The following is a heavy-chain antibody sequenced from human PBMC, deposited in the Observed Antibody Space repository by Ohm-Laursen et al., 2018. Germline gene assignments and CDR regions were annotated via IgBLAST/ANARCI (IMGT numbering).Heavy chain of an antibody. CDR2: SRNKANGYIT. J-gene: IGHJ4*02. CDR3: ARGSSPLDF. CDR1: EVTDSPNY. V-gene: IGHV3-72*01. Sequence: SLRLSCAASEVTDSPNYMSWVRQAPGKGLEWVARSRNKANGYITDYAPSVKGRFTISRDDSRNSLYLQMDSLKTEDTAVYYCARGSSPLDFWGQGTLVTVSS.